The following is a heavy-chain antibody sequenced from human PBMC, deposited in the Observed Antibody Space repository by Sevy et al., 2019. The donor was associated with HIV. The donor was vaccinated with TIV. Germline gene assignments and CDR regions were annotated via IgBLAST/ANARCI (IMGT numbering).Heavy chain of an antibody. D-gene: IGHD1-26*01. Sequence: GGSLRLSCAASGFTFSSFGIHWVRQAPGKGLEWVALISYDGRNEFYADSVKGRFTISRDNSKNTLYLQMNSLRAEDTAVYYCAREIWYSGSYTRGYYYYYGMDVWGQGTTVTVSS. CDR2: ISYDGRNE. CDR3: AREIWYSGSYTRGYYYYYGMDV. CDR1: GFTFSSFG. V-gene: IGHV3-30*03. J-gene: IGHJ6*02.